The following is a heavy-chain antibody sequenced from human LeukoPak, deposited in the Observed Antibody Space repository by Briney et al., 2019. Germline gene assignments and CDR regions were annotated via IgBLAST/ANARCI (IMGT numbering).Heavy chain of an antibody. D-gene: IGHD5-18*01. CDR2: VRYDGSNK. V-gene: IGHV3-30*02. J-gene: IGHJ4*02. CDR1: GFTFSSYG. CDR3: AKGRGQSYPHYYFDS. Sequence: GGSLRLSCAASGFTFSSYGMHWVRQAPGKGLEWVAFVRYDGSNKYYADSVKGRFTISRDSSKNTLYLQMNSLRPEDTAVYYCAKGRGQSYPHYYFDSWGQGTLVTVSS.